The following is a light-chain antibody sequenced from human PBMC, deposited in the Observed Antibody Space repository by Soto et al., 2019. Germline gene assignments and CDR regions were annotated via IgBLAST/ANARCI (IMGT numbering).Light chain of an antibody. CDR2: WVS. CDR1: QSVLYSSNNKNY. V-gene: IGKV4-1*01. CDR3: QQYYSTPT. Sequence: DIVMTQSPDSLVVSLGERAAINCKSSQSVLYSSNNKNYLAWYQQKPGQPPKLLISWVSNRESGVPDRFSGGGSGTDFTLTISSLQAEDVAVYYCQQYYSTPTFGQGTKLEIK. J-gene: IGKJ2*01.